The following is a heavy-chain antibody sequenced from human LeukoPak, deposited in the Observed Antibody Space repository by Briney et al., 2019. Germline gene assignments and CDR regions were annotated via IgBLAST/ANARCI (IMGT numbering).Heavy chain of an antibody. Sequence: GRSLRLSCAASGFTFSSYGMHWVRQAPGKGLEWVAVIWYDGSNKYYADSVKGRFTISRDNSKNTLYLQMNSLRAEDTAVYYCAKAKYSSSSHQTGFNYWGQGTLVTVSS. CDR3: AKAKYSSSSHQTGFNY. CDR1: GFTFSSYG. V-gene: IGHV3-33*06. D-gene: IGHD6-6*01. CDR2: IWYDGSNK. J-gene: IGHJ4*02.